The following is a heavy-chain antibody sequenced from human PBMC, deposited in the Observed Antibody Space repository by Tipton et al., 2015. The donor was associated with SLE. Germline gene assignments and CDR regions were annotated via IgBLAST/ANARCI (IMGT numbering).Heavy chain of an antibody. CDR1: GGSISTGAYY. J-gene: IGHJ4*02. CDR3: ARDARYSSRRDFDS. CDR2: MHHGGGT. V-gene: IGHV4-39*07. Sequence: TLSLTCTVSGGSISTGAYYWGWIRQPPGKGMEWIGSMHHGGGTFCSPSLKSRVTISLDTSMNQFSLKPSSVTAADTAVYYCARDARYSSRRDFDSWGQGTLVTVSS. D-gene: IGHD6-13*01.